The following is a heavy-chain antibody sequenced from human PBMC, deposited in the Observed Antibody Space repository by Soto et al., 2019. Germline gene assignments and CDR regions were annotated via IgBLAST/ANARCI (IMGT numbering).Heavy chain of an antibody. Sequence: PGGSLRLQGGSSRLTLNRYSKNGVGQARGKGLEWVSAISSSSSYIYYADSVKGRFTISRDNAKNSLYLQMNSLRAEDTAVYSCPCFFAPASGTYGAELCFDYWRQGSLVTVSS. CDR2: ISSSSSYI. CDR1: RLTLNRYS. D-gene: IGHD4-17*01. V-gene: IGHV3-21*01. J-gene: IGHJ4*02. CDR3: PCFFAPASGTYGAELCFDY.